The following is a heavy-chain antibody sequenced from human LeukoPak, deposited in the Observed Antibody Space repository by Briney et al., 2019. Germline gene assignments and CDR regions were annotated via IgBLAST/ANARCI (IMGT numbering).Heavy chain of an antibody. Sequence: GGSLRLSCAASGFTFSSYAMSWVRQAPGKGLEWVSAISGSGGSTYSADSVKGRFTISRDNSKNTLYLQMNSLRAEDTAVYYCAKGGEAKWFGKLIKTQYYYYMDVWGKGTTVTVSS. D-gene: IGHD3-10*01. CDR3: AKGGEAKWFGKLIKTQYYYYMDV. J-gene: IGHJ6*03. CDR1: GFTFSSYA. CDR2: ISGSGGST. V-gene: IGHV3-23*01.